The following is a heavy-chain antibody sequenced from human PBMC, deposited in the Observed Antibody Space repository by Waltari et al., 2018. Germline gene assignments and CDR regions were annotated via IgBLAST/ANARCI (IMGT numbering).Heavy chain of an antibody. CDR3: AQGAAASTRGYCYSFHTVDT. J-gene: IGHJ4*02. CDR1: GHSVNTDFY. CDR2: IYHTGRT. D-gene: IGHD2-21*02. Sequence: QVQLRESGPGLVRSSETLSLSCTVSGHSVNTDFYWAWIRQSPGGGLEWIASIYHTGRTHYKSSLKSRVSISTDMSTKQFFLTLTHLTAADTAVYYCAQGAAASTRGYCYSFHTVDTWGQGSMVTVSS. V-gene: IGHV4-38-2*02.